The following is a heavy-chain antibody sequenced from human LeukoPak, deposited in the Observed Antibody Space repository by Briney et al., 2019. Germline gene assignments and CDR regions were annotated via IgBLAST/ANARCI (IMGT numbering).Heavy chain of an antibody. CDR2: IYYSGST. CDR3: ARVMSDYYDSSGYSHFDY. D-gene: IGHD3-22*01. CDR1: GGSISSYY. J-gene: IGHJ4*02. V-gene: IGHV4-59*12. Sequence: SETLSLTCTVSGGSISSYYWSWIRQPPGKGLEWIGYIYYSGSTNYNPSLKSRVTISVDTSKNQFSLKLSSVTAADTAVYYCARVMSDYYDSSGYSHFDYWGQGTLVTVSS.